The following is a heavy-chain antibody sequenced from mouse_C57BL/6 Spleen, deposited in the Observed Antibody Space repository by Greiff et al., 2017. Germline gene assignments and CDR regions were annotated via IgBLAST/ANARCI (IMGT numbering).Heavy chain of an antibody. Sequence: DVQLVESGGGLVKPGGSLKLSCAASGFTFSDYGMHWVRQAPEKGLEWVAYISSGSSTIYYAETVKGRFTISRDNAMNTLFLQVTSLRSGDTAMYYSARRGYGTIFDYWGQGTTLTVSS. CDR2: ISSGSSTI. CDR3: ARRGYGTIFDY. J-gene: IGHJ2*01. CDR1: GFTFSDYG. V-gene: IGHV5-17*01. D-gene: IGHD2-10*02.